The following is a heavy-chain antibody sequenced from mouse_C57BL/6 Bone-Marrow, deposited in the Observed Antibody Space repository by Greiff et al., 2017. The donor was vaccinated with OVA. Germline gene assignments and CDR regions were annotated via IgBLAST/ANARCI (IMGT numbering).Heavy chain of an antibody. CDR3: TRDGYYAMDY. D-gene: IGHD2-3*01. Sequence: EVKLMESGEGLVKPGGSLKLSCAASGFTFSSYAMSWVRQTPEKRLVWVAYISSGGDYFYYADTVKGRFTISRDNARNTLYLQMSSLKSEDTTMYYSTRDGYYAMDYWGQGTSVTVSS. V-gene: IGHV5-9-1*02. CDR1: GFTFSSYA. CDR2: ISSGGDYF. J-gene: IGHJ4*01.